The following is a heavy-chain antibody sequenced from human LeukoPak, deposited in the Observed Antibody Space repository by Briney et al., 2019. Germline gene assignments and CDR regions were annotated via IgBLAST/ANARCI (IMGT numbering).Heavy chain of an antibody. J-gene: IGHJ4*02. Sequence: SETLSLTCAVYGGSFSGYYWSWIRQPPGNGLEWIGEINHSGSTNYNPSLKSRVTISVDTSKNQFSLKLSSVTAADTAVYYCARGRMVRVVTRALYFDYWGQGTLVTVSS. CDR1: GGSFSGYY. CDR3: ARGRMVRVVTRALYFDY. D-gene: IGHD3-10*01. CDR2: INHSGST. V-gene: IGHV4-34*01.